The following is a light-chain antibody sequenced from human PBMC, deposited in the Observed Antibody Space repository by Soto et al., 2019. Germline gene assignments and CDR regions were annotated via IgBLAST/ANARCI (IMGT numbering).Light chain of an antibody. V-gene: IGLV2-11*01. CDR1: SSDVGYYNF. CDR3: CSYAGNYGVV. Sequence: QSALTQPRSVSGSPGQSVTISCTGTSSDVGYYNFVSWYQQHPGKAPKLMIYDVSKRPSGVPDRFSGSKSGNTASLTISGLKAEDEADYYCCSYAGNYGVVFGGGTKLIVL. CDR2: DVS. J-gene: IGLJ2*01.